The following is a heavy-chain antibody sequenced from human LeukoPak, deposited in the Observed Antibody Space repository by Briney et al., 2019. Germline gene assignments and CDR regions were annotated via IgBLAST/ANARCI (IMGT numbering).Heavy chain of an antibody. Sequence: QPGGSLRLSCAASGFILSNYSMNWVRQAPGKGLEWISYIGIDSGNTNYADSVKGRFTISGDKAKNSLYLQMNSLRVEDTAVYYCARDYKYAFDNWGQGTLVTVSS. CDR1: GFILSNYS. CDR2: IGIDSGNT. V-gene: IGHV3-48*01. CDR3: ARDYKYAFDN. D-gene: IGHD5-24*01. J-gene: IGHJ4*02.